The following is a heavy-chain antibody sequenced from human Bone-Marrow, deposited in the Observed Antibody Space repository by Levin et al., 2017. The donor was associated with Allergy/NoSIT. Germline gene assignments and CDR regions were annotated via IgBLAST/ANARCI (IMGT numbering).Heavy chain of an antibody. Sequence: GGSLRLSCTASGFSFDTYAMTWVRQAPGKGLEWISTISGNGGSRYYTDSVKGRFTISRDNSKNTLFLQMSSLRADDTAVYFCAKRHLGGYLDYWGQGTLVTVSS. J-gene: IGHJ4*02. D-gene: IGHD2-15*01. CDR1: GFSFDTYA. CDR2: ISGNGGSR. V-gene: IGHV3-23*01. CDR3: AKRHLGGYLDY.